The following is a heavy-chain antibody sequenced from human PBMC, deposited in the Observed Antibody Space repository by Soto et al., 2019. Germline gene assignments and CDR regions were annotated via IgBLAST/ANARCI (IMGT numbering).Heavy chain of an antibody. CDR2: ISPYNGRP. CDR1: GYSFTSYG. Sequence: QVQLVQSGTEVEKPGASVKVSCKASGYSFTSYGIAWVRQVPGQGPEWMGWISPYNGRPNYAQNVQGRVVMTTDISTNIVYLELRSLRSDDTAMYYCGRCRTDSYAMDVWGQGTTVTVSS. V-gene: IGHV1-18*01. CDR3: GRCRTDSYAMDV. J-gene: IGHJ6*02.